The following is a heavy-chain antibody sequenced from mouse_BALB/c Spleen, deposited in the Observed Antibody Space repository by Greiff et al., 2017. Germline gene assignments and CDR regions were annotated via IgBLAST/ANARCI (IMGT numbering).Heavy chain of an antibody. Sequence: VQLQESGAELVKPGASVKLSCKASGYTFTSYYMYWVKQRPGQGLEWIGGINPSNGGTNFNEKFKSKATLTVDKSSSTAYMQLSSLTSEDSAVYYCTRSKTKVDYYAMDYWGQGTSVTVSS. J-gene: IGHJ4*01. CDR2: INPSNGGT. V-gene: IGHV1S81*02. CDR3: TRSKTKVDYYAMDY. CDR1: GYTFTSYY.